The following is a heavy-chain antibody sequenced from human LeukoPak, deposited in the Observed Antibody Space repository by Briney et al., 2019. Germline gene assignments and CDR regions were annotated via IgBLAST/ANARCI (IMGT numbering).Heavy chain of an antibody. CDR3: ATAVAKIATVALDY. V-gene: IGHV1-24*01. Sequence: ASVKVSCKVSGYTLTELSMHWVRQAPGKGHEWMGGFDPEDGETIYAQKFQGRVTMTEDTSTDTAYMELSSLRSEDTAVYYCATAVAKIATVALDYWGQGTLVTVSS. D-gene: IGHD2-21*01. J-gene: IGHJ4*02. CDR1: GYTLTELS. CDR2: FDPEDGET.